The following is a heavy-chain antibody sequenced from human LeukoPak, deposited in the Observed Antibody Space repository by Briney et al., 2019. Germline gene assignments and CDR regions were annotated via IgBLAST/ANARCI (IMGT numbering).Heavy chain of an antibody. D-gene: IGHD3-22*01. CDR3: ASDRGYYDDTNYSLDY. J-gene: IGHJ4*02. V-gene: IGHV3-23*01. Sequence: PGGSLRLSCAASGFTFNKYGMNWVRQAPGKGLEWVSFISGSGGSTYYADSVKGRFTISRDNSKNTLYLRLNSLRAEDTAIYYCASDRGYYDDTNYSLDYWGQGTLVIVSS. CDR2: ISGSGGST. CDR1: GFTFNKYG.